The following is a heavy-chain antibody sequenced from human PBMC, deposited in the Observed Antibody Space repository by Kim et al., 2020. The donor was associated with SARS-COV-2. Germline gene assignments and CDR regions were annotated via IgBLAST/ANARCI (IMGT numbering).Heavy chain of an antibody. D-gene: IGHD3-10*01. J-gene: IGHJ6*02. V-gene: IGHV1-69*04. Sequence: KFQGRVTITADKSTSTAYMELSSLRSEDTAVYYCARDSAQVHYYYYGMDVWGQGTTVTVSS. CDR3: ARDSAQVHYYYYGMDV.